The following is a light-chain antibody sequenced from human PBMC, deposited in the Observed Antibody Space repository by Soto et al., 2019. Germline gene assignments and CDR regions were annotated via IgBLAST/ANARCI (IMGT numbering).Light chain of an antibody. CDR1: QSVSSN. J-gene: IGKJ4*01. V-gene: IGKV3-15*01. CDR3: QQYNNWST. Sequence: EIVMTQSPATLSVSPGERATVSCRASQSVSSNLAWYQQKPGQAPRLLIYGASTRATGIPARFSGSGSGTEFTLTISSLQSEDFAVYYCQQYNNWSTFGGGTKVEIK. CDR2: GAS.